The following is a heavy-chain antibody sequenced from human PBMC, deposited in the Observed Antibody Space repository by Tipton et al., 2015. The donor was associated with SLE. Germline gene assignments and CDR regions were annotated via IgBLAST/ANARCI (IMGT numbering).Heavy chain of an antibody. CDR3: ARGVAHYYDTGSFDI. V-gene: IGHV4-34*01. Sequence: LRLSCTIYGGSFSGYHWNWIRQPPGKGLEWIGEINYSGSPNYNPSLKSRVTISIDTSKNQLSLKLSSVTAADTAVYYCARGVAHYYDTGSFDIWGQGTMVSVS. CDR1: GGSFSGYH. CDR2: INYSGSP. D-gene: IGHD3-22*01. J-gene: IGHJ3*02.